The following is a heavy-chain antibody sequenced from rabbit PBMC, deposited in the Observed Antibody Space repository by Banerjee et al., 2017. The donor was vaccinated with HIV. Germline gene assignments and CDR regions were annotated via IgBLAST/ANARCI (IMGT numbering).Heavy chain of an antibody. CDR2: IYAGSARST. D-gene: IGHD4-1*01. CDR1: GFDFSSSYY. J-gene: IGHJ4*01. CDR3: ARGDIVVADGFNL. Sequence: QEQLVESGGGLVQPEGSLTLTCKASGFDFSSSYYMCWVRQAPGKGPEWIACIYAGSARSTYYASWARGRFTISKTSSTTVTLQLTSLTAADTATYFCARGDIVVADGFNLWGQGTLVTVS. V-gene: IGHV1S45*01.